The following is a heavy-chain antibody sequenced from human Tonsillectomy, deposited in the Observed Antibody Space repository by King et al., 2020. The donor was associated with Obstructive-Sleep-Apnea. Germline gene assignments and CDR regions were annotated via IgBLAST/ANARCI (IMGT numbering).Heavy chain of an antibody. D-gene: IGHD6-19*01. Sequence: VQLVESGGGVVQPGRSLRLSCAASGFTFSNHAMHWVRQAPGKGLEWVAVISYDENSKFCADSVKGRFTISRDNSKNALYLQMNSLRAEDTAVYYCARESGWTSATIFYGMDVWAKGPRSPSP. CDR2: ISYDENSK. CDR3: ARESGWTSATIFYGMDV. J-gene: IGHJ6*02. V-gene: IGHV3-30*04. CDR1: GFTFSNHA.